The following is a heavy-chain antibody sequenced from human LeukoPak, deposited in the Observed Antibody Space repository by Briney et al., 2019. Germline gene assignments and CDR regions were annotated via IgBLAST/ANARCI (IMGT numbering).Heavy chain of an antibody. V-gene: IGHV1-69*04. CDR1: GGIFSSYA. CDR3: ARVLGAHRYGSIDH. J-gene: IGHJ4*02. D-gene: IGHD5-18*01. Sequence: SVKVSCKASGGIFSSYAISWVRQAPGQGREWMGRIIPILGIANYAQKFQGRVTMTRDTSTSTVYMELSSLRSEDTAIYYCARVLGAHRYGSIDHWGQGTLVTVSS. CDR2: IIPILGIA.